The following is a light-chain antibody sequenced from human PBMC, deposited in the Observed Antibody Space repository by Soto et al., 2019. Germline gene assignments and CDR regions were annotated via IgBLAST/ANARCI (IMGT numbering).Light chain of an antibody. CDR3: QQTLSTPIT. J-gene: IGKJ5*01. CDR2: GAS. V-gene: IGKV1-39*01. CDR1: QSIGTN. Sequence: DIQMTQSPSSLSAFVGDSVTITCRASQSIGTNLNWYQQTPGRAPKLLISGASTLRTGVPATFRGSGSGTDFTLSIENLQPQDFATYYCQQTLSTPITFGQGTRLEIK.